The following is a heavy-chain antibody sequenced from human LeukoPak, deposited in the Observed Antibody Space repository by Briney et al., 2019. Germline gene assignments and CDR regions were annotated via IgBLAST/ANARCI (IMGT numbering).Heavy chain of an antibody. V-gene: IGHV1-2*02. CDR2: INPNSGGT. D-gene: IGHD5-12*01. Sequence: ASVKVSCKASGYTFTGYYMHWVRQAPGQGLEWMGWINPNSGGTNYAQKFQGRVTMTRDTSITTAYMELSRLTSDDTAIFYCARAKALAQDSFDIWGQGTVVTVSS. J-gene: IGHJ3*02. CDR3: ARAKALAQDSFDI. CDR1: GYTFTGYY.